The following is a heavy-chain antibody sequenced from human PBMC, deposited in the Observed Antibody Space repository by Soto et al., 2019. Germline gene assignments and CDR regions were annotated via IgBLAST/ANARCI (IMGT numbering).Heavy chain of an antibody. Sequence: GGSLRLSCAASGFTFDDYAMHWVRQIPGKGLQWVSGISWSTSSIGYGASLKGRFTISRDNSKNTLYLQMTSLSAEDTAMYYCARDGDVNTGFGKDYWGQGTPVTVSS. CDR1: GFTFDDYA. CDR3: ARDGDVNTGFGKDY. CDR2: ISWSTSSI. D-gene: IGHD3-16*01. J-gene: IGHJ4*02. V-gene: IGHV3-9*01.